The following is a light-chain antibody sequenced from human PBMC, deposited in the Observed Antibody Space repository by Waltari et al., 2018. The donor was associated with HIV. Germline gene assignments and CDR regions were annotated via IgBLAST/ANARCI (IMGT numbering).Light chain of an antibody. Sequence: EVVLTQSPGTLSLSPGERATLSCRASQSVSGSLFVWYQQKPGQSPRLVIYGASSRATGIPDRFSGSGSGTDFTLTISRLEPEDVAVYYCQHYGNALWTFGPGTKVEIK. J-gene: IGKJ1*01. CDR2: GAS. CDR1: QSVSGSL. CDR3: QHYGNALWT. V-gene: IGKV3-20*01.